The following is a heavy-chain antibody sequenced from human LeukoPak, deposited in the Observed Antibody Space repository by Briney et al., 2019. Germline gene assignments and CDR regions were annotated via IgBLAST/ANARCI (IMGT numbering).Heavy chain of an antibody. Sequence: SETLSLTCTVSGGSISSYYWSWIRQPPGKGLEWIGYIYYSGSTNYNPSLKSRVTISVDTSKNQFSLKLSSVTAADTAVYYCAREAYYDILTGPLGVDVWGQGTTVTVSS. CDR2: IYYSGST. V-gene: IGHV4-59*01. J-gene: IGHJ6*02. CDR1: GGSISSYY. CDR3: AREAYYDILTGPLGVDV. D-gene: IGHD3-9*01.